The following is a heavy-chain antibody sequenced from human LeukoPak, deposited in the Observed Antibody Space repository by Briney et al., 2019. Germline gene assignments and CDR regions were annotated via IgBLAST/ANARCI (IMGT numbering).Heavy chain of an antibody. CDR1: GGSTSSYY. CDR2: IYYSGST. V-gene: IGHV4-59*08. D-gene: IGHD3-3*01. J-gene: IGHJ5*02. Sequence: SETLSLTCTVSGGSTSSYYWSWIRQPPGKGLEWIGYIYYSGSTNYNPSLKSRVTISVDTSKNQFSLKLSSVTAADTAVYYCARLSSMNYDFWSGYTNWFDPWGQGTLVTVSS. CDR3: ARLSSMNYDFWSGYTNWFDP.